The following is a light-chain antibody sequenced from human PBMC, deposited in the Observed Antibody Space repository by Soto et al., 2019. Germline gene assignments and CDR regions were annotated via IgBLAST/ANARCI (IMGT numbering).Light chain of an antibody. CDR2: GAS. Sequence: EIVMTQSPATLSVSPGERATLSCRASPAISTNLAWYQQKPGKAPRLLIYGASTRATGIPARFSGSGSGTEGTHTISCLQYEDLAVYYCQQYDNWLRTFGQGTKVEIK. V-gene: IGKV3-15*01. CDR3: QQYDNWLRT. CDR1: PAISTN. J-gene: IGKJ1*01.